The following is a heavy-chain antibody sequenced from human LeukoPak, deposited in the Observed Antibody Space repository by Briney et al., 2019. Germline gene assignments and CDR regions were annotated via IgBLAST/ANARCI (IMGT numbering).Heavy chain of an antibody. V-gene: IGHV4-39*07. CDR1: GGSISSSIYY. D-gene: IGHD1-26*01. CDR3: ARVGATPRYYNYGMDV. CDR2: IYYNAKT. Sequence: SETLSLTCTVSGGSISSSIYYWGWIRQPPGKGLEWIGSIYYNAKTYYNPSLKSRITISVDTSKNQFSRRLSSVTAADTAVYYCARVGATPRYYNYGMDVWGQGTTVTVSS. J-gene: IGHJ6*02.